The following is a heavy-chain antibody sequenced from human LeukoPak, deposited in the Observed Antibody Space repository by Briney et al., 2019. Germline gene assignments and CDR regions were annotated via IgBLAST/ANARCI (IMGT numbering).Heavy chain of an antibody. V-gene: IGHV3-21*06. CDR3: ARAGTCSSTSCDGGIEY. J-gene: IGHJ4*02. Sequence: GGSLRLSCAASGFAFSSYNMKWVRQAPGKGLEWVSFISTTSTYIYYADSVKGRFTVSRDKYKNLLYLQMDSLRVEDTAVYYCARAGTCSSTSCDGGIEYWGQGTLVTVSS. CDR2: ISTTSTYI. D-gene: IGHD2-2*01. CDR1: GFAFSSYN.